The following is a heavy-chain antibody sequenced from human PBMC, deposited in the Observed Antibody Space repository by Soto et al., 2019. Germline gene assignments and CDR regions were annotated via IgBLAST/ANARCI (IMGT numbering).Heavy chain of an antibody. V-gene: IGHV4-39*07. CDR1: GGSISSSSYY. Sequence: PSETLSLTCTVSGGSISSSSYYWGWIRQPPGKGLEWIGSIYYSGTTYYSPSLRSRVTISVDTSKNQFSLNLNSMTGADTAVYYCAREQCYYDSSGYYPYYFDYWGQGTLVTVSS. J-gene: IGHJ4*02. CDR2: IYYSGTT. CDR3: AREQCYYDSSGYYPYYFDY. D-gene: IGHD3-22*01.